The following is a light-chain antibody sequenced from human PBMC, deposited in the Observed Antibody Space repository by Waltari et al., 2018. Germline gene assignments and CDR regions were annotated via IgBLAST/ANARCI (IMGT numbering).Light chain of an antibody. CDR3: AAWDDSLSGRV. CDR2: RNK. J-gene: IGLJ3*02. V-gene: IGLV1-47*01. Sequence: QSVLTQPPSASGTPGQRVTISCSGSRSNIGSNHVNWYQQLPGTAPKLLIYRNKQPPTGVPDRFSGSKSGTSASLAISGLRSEDEADYYCAAWDDSLSGRVFGGGTKLTVL. CDR1: RSNIGSNH.